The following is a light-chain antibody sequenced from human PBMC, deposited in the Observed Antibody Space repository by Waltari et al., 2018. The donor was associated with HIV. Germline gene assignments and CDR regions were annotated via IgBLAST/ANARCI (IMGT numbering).Light chain of an antibody. CDR3: QQYNNYPLT. CDR2: KAS. Sequence: DIQMTQSPSTLSASVGDRVTITCRASQTSNSWLAWYQQKPGKAPKLLIYKASSLESGVPSRFSGSGSGTDFTLTISSLQPDDSATYYCQQYNNYPLTFGGGTRLEIK. CDR1: QTSNSW. J-gene: IGKJ4*01. V-gene: IGKV1-5*03.